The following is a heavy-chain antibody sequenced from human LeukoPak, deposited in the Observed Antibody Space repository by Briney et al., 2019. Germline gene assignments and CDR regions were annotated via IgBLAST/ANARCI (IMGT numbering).Heavy chain of an antibody. CDR1: GGSISSSNYY. V-gene: IGHV4-39*07. Sequence: SETLSLTCTVSGGSISSSNYYWGWIRQPPGKGLEWIGSIYYSGSTYYNPSLKSRVTISVDTSKNQFSLRLSSVTAADTAVYYCARDGGDYWGQGTLVTVSS. J-gene: IGHJ4*02. CDR3: ARDGGDY. D-gene: IGHD3-16*01. CDR2: IYYSGST.